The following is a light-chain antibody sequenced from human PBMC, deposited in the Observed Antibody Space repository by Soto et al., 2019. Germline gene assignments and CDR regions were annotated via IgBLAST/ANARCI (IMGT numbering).Light chain of an antibody. V-gene: IGKV3D-15*01. Sequence: EIVMTQSPATLSVSPGERATLYCRASQSVSSSYLAWYQQKPGQAPRLLIYGASSRATGIPDRFSGSGSGTDFTLTISSLQSEDFAVYYCQQYNNWPPWTFGQGTKVDIK. CDR3: QQYNNWPPWT. CDR2: GAS. CDR1: QSVSSSY. J-gene: IGKJ1*01.